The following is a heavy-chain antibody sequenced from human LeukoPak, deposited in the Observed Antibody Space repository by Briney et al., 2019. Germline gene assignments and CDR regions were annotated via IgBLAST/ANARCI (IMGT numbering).Heavy chain of an antibody. CDR2: IYYSGST. D-gene: IGHD4-23*01. CDR3: ARGGLLRWSLRVTDGMDV. J-gene: IGHJ6*02. Sequence: SETLSLTCTVSGGSVSSGSYYWSWIRQPPGKGLEWIGYIYYSGSTNYNPSLKSRVTISVDTFKKQFSMKLRSVTAADTAVYYCARGGLLRWSLRVTDGMDVWGQGTTVTVSS. CDR1: GGSVSSGSYY. V-gene: IGHV4-61*01.